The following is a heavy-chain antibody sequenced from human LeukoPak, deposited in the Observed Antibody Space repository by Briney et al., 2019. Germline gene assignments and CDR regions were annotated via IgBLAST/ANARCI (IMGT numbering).Heavy chain of an antibody. D-gene: IGHD3-10*01. CDR3: AKGGYYGSGALIAFDI. V-gene: IGHV4-34*01. Sequence: PSETLSLTCAVYGGSFSGYFWTWIRQPPGKGLEWIGEINHSGSTNYNPSLKSRVTISVDTSKNQFSLKLSSVTAADTAVYYCAKGGYYGSGALIAFDIWGQGTMVTVSS. CDR2: INHSGST. CDR1: GGSFSGYF. J-gene: IGHJ3*02.